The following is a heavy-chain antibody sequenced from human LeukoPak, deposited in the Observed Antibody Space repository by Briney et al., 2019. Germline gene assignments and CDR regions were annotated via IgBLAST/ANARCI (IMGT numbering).Heavy chain of an antibody. V-gene: IGHV3-21*01. CDR1: GFTFSSYG. D-gene: IGHD3-10*01. CDR3: ANLYPSMVRGVNP. Sequence: KPGGSLRLSCAASGFTFSSYGMNWVRQAPGKGLEWVSSISSSSSYIYYADSVKGRFTISRDNAKNSLYLQMNSLRAEDTAVYYCANLYPSMVRGVNPWGQGTLVTVSS. CDR2: ISSSSSYI. J-gene: IGHJ5*02.